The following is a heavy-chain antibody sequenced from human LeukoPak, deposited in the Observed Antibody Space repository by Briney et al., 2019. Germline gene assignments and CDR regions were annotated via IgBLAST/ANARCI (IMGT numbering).Heavy chain of an antibody. D-gene: IGHD4-11*01. CDR1: GGSISSGGYY. Sequence: SETLSLTCTVSGGSISSGGYYWSWIRQHPGKGLEWIGYIYYSGSTYYNPSLKSRVTISVDTSKNQFSLKLSSVIAADTAVYYCARTTVTTLVSHYFDYWGQGTLVTVSS. CDR2: IYYSGST. J-gene: IGHJ4*02. V-gene: IGHV4-31*03. CDR3: ARTTVTTLVSHYFDY.